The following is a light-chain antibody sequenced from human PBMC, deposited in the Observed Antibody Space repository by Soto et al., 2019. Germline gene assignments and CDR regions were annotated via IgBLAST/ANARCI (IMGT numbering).Light chain of an antibody. CDR2: KAS. V-gene: IGKV1-5*03. J-gene: IGKJ1*01. CDR1: QTIGTW. Sequence: DIQMTQSTSTLSASVGDRVTITCRASQTIGTWLAWYQQKPGKAPKLLIYKASSLESGVPSRFSGSGSGTKFTLTIASLQPDDFATYYCQQYETFSGTFGPGTKVDIK. CDR3: QQYETFSGT.